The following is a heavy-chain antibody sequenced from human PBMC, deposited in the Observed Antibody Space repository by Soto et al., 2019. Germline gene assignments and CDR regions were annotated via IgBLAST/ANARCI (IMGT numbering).Heavy chain of an antibody. CDR1: GFTFSNSW. CDR2: MNQDGSEK. Sequence: GGSLRLSCAASGFTFSNSWMTWVRQAPGKGLEWVANMNQDGSEKYYEDSVKGRFTISRDNAKNSLSLQMNSLRAEDTAVYFCARDNRGTFDYWGQGALVTVSS. D-gene: IGHD7-27*01. J-gene: IGHJ4*02. CDR3: ARDNRGTFDY. V-gene: IGHV3-7*03.